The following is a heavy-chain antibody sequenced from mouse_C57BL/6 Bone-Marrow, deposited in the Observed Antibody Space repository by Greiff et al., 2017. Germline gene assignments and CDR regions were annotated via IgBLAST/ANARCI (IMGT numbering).Heavy chain of an antibody. CDR2: IRSKSNNYAT. CDR3: VRHITTV. Sequence: EVMLVESGGGLVQPKGSLKLSCAASGFSFNTYAMNWVRQAPGKGLEWVARIRSKSNNYATYYADSVKDRFTISRDDSESMLYLQMNNLKTEDTXMYYCVRHITTVWGQGTLVTVSA. CDR1: GFSFNTYA. J-gene: IGHJ3*01. V-gene: IGHV10-1*01. D-gene: IGHD1-1*01.